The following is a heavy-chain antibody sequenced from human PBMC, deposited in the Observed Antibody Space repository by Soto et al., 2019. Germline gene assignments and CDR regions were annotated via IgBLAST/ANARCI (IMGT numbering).Heavy chain of an antibody. CDR3: ARASLRYSWWAIY. CDR1: GFTFSLYN. CDR2: ISDSGTTI. D-gene: IGHD3-9*01. J-gene: IGHJ4*02. Sequence: EVQLLESGGGFVQPGGSLRLSCAASGFTFSLYNMNWVRQAPGKGLEWVSSISDSGTTIYYADSVKGRFTISRDNAKNSLYLQMNSLSDEDTAVYYGARASLRYSWWAIYWGQGTLVTVSS. V-gene: IGHV3-48*02.